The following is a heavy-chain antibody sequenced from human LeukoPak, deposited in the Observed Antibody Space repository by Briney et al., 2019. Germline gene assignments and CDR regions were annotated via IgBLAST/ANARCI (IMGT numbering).Heavy chain of an antibody. V-gene: IGHV4-34*01. Sequence: PSETLSLTCAVYGGSFGGYYWSWIRQPPGKGQEWIGEINHSGSTNYNPSLKSRVTISVDTSKNQFSLKLSSVTAADTAVYYCARGGYYGSGSYYNPGQFDYWGQGTLVTVSS. CDR2: INHSGST. CDR3: ARGGYYGSGSYYNPGQFDY. CDR1: GGSFGGYY. J-gene: IGHJ4*02. D-gene: IGHD3-10*01.